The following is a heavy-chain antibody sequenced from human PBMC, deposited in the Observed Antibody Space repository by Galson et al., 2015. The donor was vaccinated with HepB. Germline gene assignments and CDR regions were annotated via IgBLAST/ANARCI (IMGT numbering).Heavy chain of an antibody. CDR2: ISAYNGNT. D-gene: IGHD5-12*01. CDR1: GYTFTSYG. J-gene: IGHJ6*02. CDR3: ATNRAATIRGGYYYGMDV. Sequence: SVKVSCKASGYTFTSYGISWVRQAPGQGLEWMGWISAYNGNTNYAQKLQGRVTMTTDTSTSTAYMELRSLRSDDTAVYYCATNRAATIRGGYYYGMDVWGQGTTVTVSS. V-gene: IGHV1-18*01.